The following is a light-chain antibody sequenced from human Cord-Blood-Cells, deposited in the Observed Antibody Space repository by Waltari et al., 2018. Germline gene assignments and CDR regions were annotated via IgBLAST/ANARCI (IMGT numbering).Light chain of an antibody. V-gene: IGLV2-14*01. CDR2: DVS. J-gene: IGLJ3*02. CDR1: SSDVGGYNY. Sequence: QSALPPPASVSGSPGQSITISCTGPSSDVGGYNYVSWYQQHPVKAPKLIIYDVSSRPSGVSKRFAGSKSGNTASLTISGLQAEDEADYYCRSYTSSSTVFGGGTKLTVL. CDR3: RSYTSSSTV.